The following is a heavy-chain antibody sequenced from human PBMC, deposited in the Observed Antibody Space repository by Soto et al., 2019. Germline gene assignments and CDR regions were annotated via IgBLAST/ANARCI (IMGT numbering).Heavy chain of an antibody. CDR3: ARLMEYNSAMDV. J-gene: IGHJ6*02. CDR2: IYPSDSDT. D-gene: IGHD2-8*01. Sequence: PGESLKISCKGSGYSFTTYWIGWVRQMPGKGLEWMGIIYPSDSDTRYSPSFRGQVTISVDKSISSAYLQWSSLKASDTAIYYCARLMEYNSAMDVWGQGTKVTVSS. CDR1: GYSFTTYW. V-gene: IGHV5-51*01.